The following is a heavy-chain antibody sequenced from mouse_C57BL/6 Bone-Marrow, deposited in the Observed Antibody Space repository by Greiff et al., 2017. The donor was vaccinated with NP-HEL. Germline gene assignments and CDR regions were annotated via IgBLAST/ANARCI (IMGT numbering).Heavy chain of an antibody. J-gene: IGHJ4*01. V-gene: IGHV1-59*01. Sequence: QVQLQQPGAELVRPGTSVKLSCKASGYNFTSYWMHWVKQRPGQGLEWIGVIDPSDSYTNYNQKFKGKATLTVDTSSSTAYMQLSSLTSEDSAVYYWARTAQATFYAMDYWGQGTSVTVSS. CDR1: GYNFTSYW. CDR2: IDPSDSYT. D-gene: IGHD3-2*02. CDR3: ARTAQATFYAMDY.